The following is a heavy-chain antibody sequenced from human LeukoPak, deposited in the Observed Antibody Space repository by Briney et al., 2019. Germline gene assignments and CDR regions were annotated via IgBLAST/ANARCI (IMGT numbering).Heavy chain of an antibody. Sequence: GGSLRLPCAASGFTFSSYSMNWVRQAPGKGLEWVSYISSSSSTIYYADSVKGRFTISRDNAKNSLYLQMNSLRAEDTAVYYCARDRYSSSWSQRIEFDYWGQGTLVTVSS. CDR2: ISSSSSTI. CDR1: GFTFSSYS. D-gene: IGHD6-13*01. V-gene: IGHV3-48*04. CDR3: ARDRYSSSWSQRIEFDY. J-gene: IGHJ4*02.